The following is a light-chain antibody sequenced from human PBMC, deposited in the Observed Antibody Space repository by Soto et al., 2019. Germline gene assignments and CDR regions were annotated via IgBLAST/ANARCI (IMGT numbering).Light chain of an antibody. CDR1: QDISND. CDR2: AAS. J-gene: IGKJ1*01. V-gene: IGKV1-17*03. CDR3: QHYNSYSEA. Sequence: IQMTQSPSAMSASVGDRVTITCRASQDISNDLGWFQQKPGEVPKRLIYAASSLQSGVPSRFGGSGSGTEFTLTISSLQPDDFATYYCQHYNSYSEAFGQGTKVDIK.